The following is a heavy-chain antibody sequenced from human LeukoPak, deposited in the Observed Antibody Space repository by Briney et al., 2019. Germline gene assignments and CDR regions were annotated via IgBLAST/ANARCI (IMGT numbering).Heavy chain of an antibody. CDR3: AKDNQYYYETSNYYYFDN. CDR2: ISGSGGTT. D-gene: IGHD3-22*01. V-gene: IGHV3-23*01. CDR1: GFTFSTYA. Sequence: GGSLRLSCAASGFTFSTYAMSWVHQAPGKGLEWVSAISGSGGTTYYADSVKGRFTISRDNSKNALYLQMNSLRADDTAVYYCAKDNQYYYETSNYYYFDNWGQGTLVTVSS. J-gene: IGHJ4*02.